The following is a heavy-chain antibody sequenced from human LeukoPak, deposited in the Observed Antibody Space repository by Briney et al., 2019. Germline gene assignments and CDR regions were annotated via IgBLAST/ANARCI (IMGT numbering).Heavy chain of an antibody. CDR3: ARLIDYGDYRY. CDR2: IYSGGST. D-gene: IGHD4-17*01. J-gene: IGHJ4*02. V-gene: IGHV3-53*01. Sequence: GGSLRLSCAASGFTVSSNYMSWVRQAPGKGLEWVSVIYSGGSTYYADSVKGRVTISRDNSKNTLYLQMNSLRAEDTAVYYCARLIDYGDYRYWGQGTLVTVSS. CDR1: GFTVSSNY.